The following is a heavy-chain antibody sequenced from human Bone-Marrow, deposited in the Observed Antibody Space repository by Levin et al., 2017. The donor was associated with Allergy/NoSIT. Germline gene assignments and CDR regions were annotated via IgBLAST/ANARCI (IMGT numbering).Heavy chain of an antibody. J-gene: IGHJ4*02. D-gene: IGHD2-8*01. CDR2: IIPMSGET. Sequence: PLASVKVSCKVSGGTFYSYPFNWVRQAPGQGLEWMGNIIPMSGETNYGHKFHGRVTLTADISTTTAYMELSSLTSEDTAIFYCARSLDCNNGVCSWAFDNWGQGTLVTVSS. V-gene: IGHV1-69*02. CDR3: ARSLDCNNGVCSWAFDN. CDR1: GGTFYSYP.